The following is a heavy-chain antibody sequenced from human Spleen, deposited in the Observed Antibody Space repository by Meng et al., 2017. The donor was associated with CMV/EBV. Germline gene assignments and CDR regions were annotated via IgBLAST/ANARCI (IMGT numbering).Heavy chain of an antibody. D-gene: IGHD2-8*01. CDR2: MSGSGGTT. V-gene: IGHV3-23*01. CDR3: AKGSSIVLTEYTVVDY. J-gene: IGHJ4*02. Sequence: FTFSNYAMNWVRQAPGKGLEWVSTMSGSGGTTYSADSVKGRFTISRDNSRNTLYLQMNSLRAEDTAVYYCAKGSSIVLTEYTVVDYWGQGTLVTVSS. CDR1: FTFSNYA.